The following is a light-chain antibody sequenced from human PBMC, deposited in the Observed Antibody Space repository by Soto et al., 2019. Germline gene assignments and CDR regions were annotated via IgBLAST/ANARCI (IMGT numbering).Light chain of an antibody. V-gene: IGLV4-69*01. Sequence: QSVLTQSPSASASLGASVKLTSTLSRGHSSYAIAWHQLQPEKGPRYLMKLNSDGSHSKGDGIPDRFSGSSSGAVRYLPISSLQSEDEADDYCQTWGTGIQVFGGGTKLTVL. J-gene: IGLJ3*02. CDR1: RGHSSYA. CDR3: QTWGTGIQV. CDR2: LNSDGSH.